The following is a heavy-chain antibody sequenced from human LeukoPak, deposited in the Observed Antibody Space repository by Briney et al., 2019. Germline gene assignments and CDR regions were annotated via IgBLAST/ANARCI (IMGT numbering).Heavy chain of an antibody. CDR3: ARQQNRGYGLPFDY. Sequence: SETLSLACTVSGGSISSSSYYWGWIRQPPGKGLEWIGSIYYSGNTYYNPSLKSRVTISVDTSKNQFSLKLSSVTAADTAVYYCARQQNRGYGLPFDYWGQGTLVTVSS. CDR1: GGSISSSSYY. D-gene: IGHD5-12*01. CDR2: IYYSGNT. J-gene: IGHJ4*02. V-gene: IGHV4-39*01.